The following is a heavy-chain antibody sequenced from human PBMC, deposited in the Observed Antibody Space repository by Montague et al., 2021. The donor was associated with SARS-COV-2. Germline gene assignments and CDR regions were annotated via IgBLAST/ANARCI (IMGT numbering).Heavy chain of an antibody. J-gene: IGHJ6*02. CDR1: SGSINSYY. V-gene: IGHV4-4*07. CDR3: ARDSRTSGWGYWYHSLDV. Sequence: SETLSLTCGVSSGSINSYYWSWIRQPAGKGLEWIGRIYTSGRTNHSPSLKSRVTISVDTSRNHLSLKLTSVTAADTAVYYCARDSRTSGWGYWYHSLDVWGQGTTVIVSS. CDR2: IYTSGRT. D-gene: IGHD6-19*01.